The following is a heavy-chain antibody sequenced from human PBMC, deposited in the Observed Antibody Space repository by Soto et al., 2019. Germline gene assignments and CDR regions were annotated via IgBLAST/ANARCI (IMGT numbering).Heavy chain of an antibody. CDR2: ISGDGRTT. D-gene: IGHD2-2*01. J-gene: IGHJ4*02. CDR1: GFAFSSHW. CDR3: ARGVPNCSSSSCYFDF. Sequence: PGGSLRRSCAASGFAFSSHWMNWVRQGPGKGLVWVSRISGDGRTTSHADSVKGRFTISRDNAKNTLYLQMNSLRVEDTAVYYCARGVPNCSSSSCYFDFWGQGILVTVS. V-gene: IGHV3-74*01.